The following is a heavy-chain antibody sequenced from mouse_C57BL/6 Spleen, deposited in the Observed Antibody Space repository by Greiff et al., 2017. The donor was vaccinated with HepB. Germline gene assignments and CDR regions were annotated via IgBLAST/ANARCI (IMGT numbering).Heavy chain of an antibody. CDR2: INPNNGGT. J-gene: IGHJ4*01. Sequence: EVQLQQSGPELVKPGASVKISCKASGYTFTDYYMNWVKQSHGKSLEWIGDINPNNGGTSYNQKFKGKATLTVDKSSSTAYMELRSLTSEDSAVYYCARKDIYLAMDYWGQVTSVTVSS. V-gene: IGHV1-26*01. CDR3: ARKDIYLAMDY. D-gene: IGHD3-3*01. CDR1: GYTFTDYY.